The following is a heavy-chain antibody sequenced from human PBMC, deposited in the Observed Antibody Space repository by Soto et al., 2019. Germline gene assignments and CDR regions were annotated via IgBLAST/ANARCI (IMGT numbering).Heavy chain of an antibody. D-gene: IGHD2-8*01. Sequence: PSETLSLTCTVSGGSVSSSSYFWRWIRQPPGKGLEWIGYIYSSGSTNYNPSLKSRVTISLDTSKNQFSLLLDSVTTADSDVYDGERGDKYYDPRGQGTLVTVFS. CDR3: ERGDKYYDP. V-gene: IGHV4-61*01. CDR2: IYSSGST. CDR1: GGSVSSSSYF. J-gene: IGHJ5*02.